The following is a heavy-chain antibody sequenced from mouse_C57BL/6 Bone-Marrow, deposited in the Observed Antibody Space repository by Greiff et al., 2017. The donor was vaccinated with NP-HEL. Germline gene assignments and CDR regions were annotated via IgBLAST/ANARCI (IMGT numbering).Heavy chain of an antibody. J-gene: IGHJ2*01. V-gene: IGHV1-81*01. CDR1: GYTFTSYG. D-gene: IGHD2-2*01. Sequence: VQLQESGAELARPGASVKLSCKASGYTFTSYGISWVKQRPGQGLEWIGEIYPRSGNTYYNEKFKGKATLTADKSSSTAYMELRSLTSEDSAVYFCARGFYGYDDDGRYYFDYWGQGTTLTVSA. CDR3: ARGFYGYDDDGRYYFDY. CDR2: IYPRSGNT.